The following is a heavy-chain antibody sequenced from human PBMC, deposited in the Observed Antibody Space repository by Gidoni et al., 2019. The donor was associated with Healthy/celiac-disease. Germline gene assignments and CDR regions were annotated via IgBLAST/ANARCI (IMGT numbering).Heavy chain of an antibody. Sequence: QVQLQESGPGLVKPSETLSLTCTVFGGSISSYYWSWIRQPPGKGLEWIGYIYYSGSTNYNPSLKSRVTISVDTSKNQFSLKLSSVTAADTAVYYCARDPISGWGIFDYWGQGTLVTVSS. J-gene: IGHJ4*02. V-gene: IGHV4-59*01. CDR2: IYYSGST. D-gene: IGHD6-19*01. CDR1: GGSISSYY. CDR3: ARDPISGWGIFDY.